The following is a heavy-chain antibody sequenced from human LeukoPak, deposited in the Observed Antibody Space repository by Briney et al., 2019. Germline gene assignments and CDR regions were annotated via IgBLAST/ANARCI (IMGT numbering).Heavy chain of an antibody. D-gene: IGHD2/OR15-2a*01. CDR3: ARREEDNNHHHYFGS. CDR1: GGSISTSSCY. Sequence: SETLSLTCIVSGGSISTSSCYWDWVRQPPGKGLEWIGSIYYSGSTYYSPSLKSRVTISVDTSKNQFSLKLNSMTAADTGVYYCARREEDNNHHHYFGSWGQRTLVTVSS. J-gene: IGHJ4*02. CDR2: IYYSGST. V-gene: IGHV4-39*07.